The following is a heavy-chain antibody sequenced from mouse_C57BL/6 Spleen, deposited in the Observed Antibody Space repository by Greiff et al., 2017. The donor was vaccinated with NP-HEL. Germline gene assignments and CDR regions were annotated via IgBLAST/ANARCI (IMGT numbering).Heavy chain of an antibody. J-gene: IGHJ4*01. CDR2: IDPSDSHT. CDR3: ARRYYDYLYAMDY. V-gene: IGHV1-59*01. CDR1: GYTFTSYW. Sequence: QVQLQQPRAELVRPGTSVKLSCKASGYTFTSYWMHWVKQRPGQGLEWIGVIDPSDSHTNYNQKFKGKATLTVDTSSSTAYMQLSSLTSEDSAVYYCARRYYDYLYAMDYWGQGTSVTVSS. D-gene: IGHD2-4*01.